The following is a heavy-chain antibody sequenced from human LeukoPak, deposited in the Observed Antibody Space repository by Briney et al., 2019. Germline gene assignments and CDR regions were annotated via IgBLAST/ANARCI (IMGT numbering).Heavy chain of an antibody. CDR2: IYHSGGS. J-gene: IGHJ5*02. CDR1: GYSISNDYY. CDR3: AKAGTTGIHHWFDP. D-gene: IGHD1-1*01. V-gene: IGHV4-38-2*01. Sequence: PSETLSLTCVVSGYSISNDYYWGWIRQPPGKGLEWIGNIYHSGGSYYNPSLKSRVTILVDTSKNQFSLKLSSVTAAATAVYYCAKAGTTGIHHWFDPWGQGNLVTVSS.